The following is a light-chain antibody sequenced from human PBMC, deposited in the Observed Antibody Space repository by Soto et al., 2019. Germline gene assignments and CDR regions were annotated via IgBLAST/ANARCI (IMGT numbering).Light chain of an antibody. Sequence: QSALTQPASVSGSPGQSITISCTGTSSDVGSYNLVSWYQPHPGKAPKLMIYEGSRRPSGVSNRFSGSKSGNTASLTISGLQAEDEAEYYCCSYAGSSTYVVFGGGTKLTVL. CDR1: SSDVGSYNL. CDR3: CSYAGSSTYVV. CDR2: EGS. V-gene: IGLV2-23*01. J-gene: IGLJ2*01.